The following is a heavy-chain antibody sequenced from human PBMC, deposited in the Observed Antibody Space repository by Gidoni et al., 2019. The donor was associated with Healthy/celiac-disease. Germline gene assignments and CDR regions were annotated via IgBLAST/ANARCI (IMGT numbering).Heavy chain of an antibody. CDR2: IAYDGSNK. CDR3: ARGVHYDDSSGYLDY. D-gene: IGHD3-22*01. Sequence: QVQLVEYGGGVVQTGRSLRLSCAASGFTFSSEAMHWVRQAPGQGLEWGAGIAYDGSNKYYADSVKGRFTISRDNSKNTLYLQMNSLRAEDTAVYYCARGVHYDDSSGYLDYWGQGTLVTVSS. V-gene: IGHV3-30-3*01. J-gene: IGHJ4*02. CDR1: GFTFSSEA.